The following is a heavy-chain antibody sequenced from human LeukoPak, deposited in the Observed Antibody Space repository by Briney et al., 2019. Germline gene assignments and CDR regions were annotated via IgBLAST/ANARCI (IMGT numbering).Heavy chain of an antibody. V-gene: IGHV3-30*02. CDR1: GFTFSSYG. D-gene: IGHD6-13*01. Sequence: PGGSLRLSCAGSGFTFSSYGMHGVRQAPGKGLEWVAFIRYDGSNKYYADSVKGRFTISRDNAKNSLYLQMNSLRAEDTAVYYCANDYRYSSSWIDYWGQGTLVTVSS. CDR3: ANDYRYSSSWIDY. CDR2: IRYDGSNK. J-gene: IGHJ4*02.